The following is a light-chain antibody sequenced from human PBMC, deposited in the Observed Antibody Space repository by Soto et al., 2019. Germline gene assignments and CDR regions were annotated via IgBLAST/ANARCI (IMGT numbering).Light chain of an antibody. Sequence: QPVLTQSPSASASLGASVKLPCTLSSGHSSYAIAWHQQQPEKGPRYLMKLDSDGSHTKGDAIPDRFSGSSSGAERYLTISSHQSEDEADYYCQTWGTGIHVVFGGGTKLTVL. CDR2: LDSDGSH. V-gene: IGLV4-69*01. CDR3: QTWGTGIHVV. J-gene: IGLJ2*01. CDR1: SGHSSYA.